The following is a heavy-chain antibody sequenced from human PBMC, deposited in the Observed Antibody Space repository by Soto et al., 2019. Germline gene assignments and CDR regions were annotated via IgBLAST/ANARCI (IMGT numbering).Heavy chain of an antibody. CDR2: ISYEGSNT. Sequence: GGSLRLSCISSGFTFRTYTMNWVRQAPGKGLQWVALISYEGSNTYYADSVKGRFTVSRDNSKSTLYLQMNSLRPEDTGVYYCARVTPGNNLYYFSGMDVWGQGTSVTVSS. V-gene: IGHV3-30-3*01. D-gene: IGHD1-1*01. CDR3: ARVTPGNNLYYFSGMDV. J-gene: IGHJ6*02. CDR1: GFTFRTYT.